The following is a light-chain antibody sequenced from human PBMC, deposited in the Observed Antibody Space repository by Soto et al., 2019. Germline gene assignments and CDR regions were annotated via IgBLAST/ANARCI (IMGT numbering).Light chain of an antibody. CDR1: SSDVGLYDY. CDR3: SSYTSDSSYV. V-gene: IGLV2-14*01. Sequence: QSVLTQPASVSVSPGQSITVSCTGTSSDVGLYDYVSWYQQHPGKAPQLMIYAVSNRPSGVSNRFSASKSGNTAPLFISGLQAEDEADYYCSSYTSDSSYVFGSGTKVTVL. J-gene: IGLJ1*01. CDR2: AVS.